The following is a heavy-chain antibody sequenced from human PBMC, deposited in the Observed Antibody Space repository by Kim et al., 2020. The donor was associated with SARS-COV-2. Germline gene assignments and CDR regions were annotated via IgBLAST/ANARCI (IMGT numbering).Heavy chain of an antibody. V-gene: IGHV1-18*04. Sequence: ASVKVSCKASGYTFTSYGISWVRQAPGQGLEWMGWISAYNGNTNYAQKLQGRVTMTTDTSTSTAYMELRSLRSDDTAVYYCARVGGIVVVVAATGYYYGMDVWGQGTTVTVSS. D-gene: IGHD2-15*01. CDR2: ISAYNGNT. J-gene: IGHJ6*02. CDR3: ARVGGIVVVVAATGYYYGMDV. CDR1: GYTFTSYG.